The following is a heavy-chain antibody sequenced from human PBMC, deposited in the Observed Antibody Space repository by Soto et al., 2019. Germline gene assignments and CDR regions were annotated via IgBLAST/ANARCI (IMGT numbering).Heavy chain of an antibody. D-gene: IGHD3-3*01. CDR3: AREPLPQQYDFWSGQHDY. CDR2: IYYSGST. J-gene: IGHJ4*02. V-gene: IGHV4-31*03. Sequence: SETLSLTCTVSGGSISSGGYYWSWIRQHPGKGLEWIGYIYYSGSTYYNPSLKSRVTISVDTSKNQFSLKLSSVTAADTAVYYCAREPLPQQYDFWSGQHDYWGQGTLVTVSS. CDR1: GGSISSGGYY.